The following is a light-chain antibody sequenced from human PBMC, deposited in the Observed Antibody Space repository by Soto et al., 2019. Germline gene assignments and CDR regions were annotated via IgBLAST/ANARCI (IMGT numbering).Light chain of an antibody. CDR3: SAWDDSLSGVV. Sequence: QSVLTQPPSASGTPGQRVTISCSGSSSNIGSNYVYWFQQLPGTAPKLLIHRDNQRPSGVPDRLSGSKSGTSASLAISGLRSEDEADYYCSAWDDSLSGVVFGGGTKVTVL. CDR2: RDN. J-gene: IGLJ2*01. V-gene: IGLV1-47*01. CDR1: SSNIGSNY.